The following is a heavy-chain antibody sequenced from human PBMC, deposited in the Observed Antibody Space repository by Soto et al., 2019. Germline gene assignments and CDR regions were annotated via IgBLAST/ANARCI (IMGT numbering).Heavy chain of an antibody. V-gene: IGHV3-7*01. Sequence: VQLVESGGGLVQPGGSLRLSCAASGFTFSSYWMSWVRQAPGKGLEWVANIKQDGSEKYYVDSVKGRFTISRDNAKNSLYLQMNSLSDEDTAVYYCARTYYDFWSGYYPQGWFDPWGQGTLVTVSS. CDR2: IKQDGSEK. D-gene: IGHD3-3*01. CDR1: GFTFSSYW. CDR3: ARTYYDFWSGYYPQGWFDP. J-gene: IGHJ5*02.